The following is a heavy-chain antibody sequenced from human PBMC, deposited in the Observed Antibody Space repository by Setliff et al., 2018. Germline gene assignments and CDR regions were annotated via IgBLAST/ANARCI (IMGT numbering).Heavy chain of an antibody. CDR2: VYNGNDET. J-gene: IGHJ4*02. V-gene: IGHV3-23*01. Sequence: GGSLRLSCVASGFTFSAYGMSWVRQAPGKGLEWVSSVYNGNDETKYADSVKGRFTISRDRSKNTLNLQMNSLRDEDTAVYYCAKPRPGTTSEPSDYWGQGTLVTVSS. CDR3: AKPRPGTTSEPSDY. CDR1: GFTFSAYG. D-gene: IGHD1-7*01.